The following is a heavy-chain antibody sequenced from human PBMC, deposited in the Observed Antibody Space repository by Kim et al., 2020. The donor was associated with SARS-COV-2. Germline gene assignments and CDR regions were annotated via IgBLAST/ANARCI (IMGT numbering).Heavy chain of an antibody. Sequence: GGSLRLSCAASGFTFSSHAMHWVRQAPGKGLEWVAVISYDGSNKYYADSVKGRFTISRDNSKNTLYLQMNSLRAEDTAVYYCARGCSSTSCYTGDAFEIWGQGTMVTVSS. D-gene: IGHD2-2*02. J-gene: IGHJ3*02. V-gene: IGHV3-30-3*01. CDR2: ISYDGSNK. CDR1: GFTFSSHA. CDR3: ARGCSSTSCYTGDAFEI.